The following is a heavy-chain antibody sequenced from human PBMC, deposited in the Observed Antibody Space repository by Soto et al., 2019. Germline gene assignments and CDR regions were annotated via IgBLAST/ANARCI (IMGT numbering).Heavy chain of an antibody. V-gene: IGHV1-69*02. CDR1: GGTFSSYT. Sequence: SVKVSCKASGGTFSSYTISWVRQAPGQGLEWMGRIIPILGIANYAQKFQGRVTITADKSTSTAYMELSSLRSEDTAVYYCARSTSSNAYYYYYYGMDVWGQGTTVTVSS. J-gene: IGHJ6*02. D-gene: IGHD6-13*01. CDR3: ARSTSSNAYYYYYYGMDV. CDR2: IIPILGIA.